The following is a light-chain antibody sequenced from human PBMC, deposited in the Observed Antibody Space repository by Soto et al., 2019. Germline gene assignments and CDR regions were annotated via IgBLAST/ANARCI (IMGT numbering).Light chain of an antibody. CDR1: QSNSRW. Sequence: DIQMTQSPSTMSASVGDGVTITCRASQSNSRWLAWYQQKPGKAPKLLIYDASSLESGGPSRFSGSGSGTEFTLTISSLQPDDFATYYCQQYNNWSGLTFGGGTKVEI. J-gene: IGKJ4*01. CDR2: DAS. CDR3: QQYNNWSGLT. V-gene: IGKV1-5*01.